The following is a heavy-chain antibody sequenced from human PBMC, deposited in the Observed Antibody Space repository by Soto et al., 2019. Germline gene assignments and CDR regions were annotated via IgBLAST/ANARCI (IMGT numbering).Heavy chain of an antibody. CDR1: GFTFSSYW. V-gene: IGHV3-74*01. Sequence: EVQLVESGGGLVQPGESMRLSCAASGFTFSSYWMHWVRQAPGKGLVWVSRINSDGSSTSYASSVKGRFTISRDNAKNTLYLQMNSRRAEDTAVYYCVRTSLVVAAATREDYWGQGTLVTVSS. D-gene: IGHD2-15*01. CDR3: VRTSLVVAAATREDY. CDR2: INSDGSST. J-gene: IGHJ4*02.